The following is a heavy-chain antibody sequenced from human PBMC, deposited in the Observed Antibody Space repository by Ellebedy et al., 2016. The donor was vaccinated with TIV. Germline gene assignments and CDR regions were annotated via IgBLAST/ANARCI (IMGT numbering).Heavy chain of an antibody. CDR2: INPNSGGT. Sequence: ASVKVSXXASGYTFTGYYMHWVRQAPGQGLEWMGWINPNSGGTNYAQKFQGRVTMTRNTSISTAYMELSSLRSEDTAVYYCARSSVAAAPDYWGQGTLVTVSS. V-gene: IGHV1-2*02. CDR3: ARSSVAAAPDY. D-gene: IGHD6-13*01. CDR1: GYTFTGYY. J-gene: IGHJ4*02.